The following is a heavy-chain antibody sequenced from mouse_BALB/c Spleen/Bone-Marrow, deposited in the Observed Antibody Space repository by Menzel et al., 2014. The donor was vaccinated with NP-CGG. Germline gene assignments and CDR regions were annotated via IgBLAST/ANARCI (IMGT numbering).Heavy chain of an antibody. V-gene: IGHV3-6*02. CDR3: ARDWDGYYFDY. Sequence: ESGPGLVKPSQSLSLTCSVTGYSITSGYYWNWIRQFPGNKLEWMGYISYDGSNNYNPSLKNRISITRDTSKSQFFLKLNSVTTEDTATYYCARDWDGYYFDYWGRGTTLTVSS. J-gene: IGHJ2*01. D-gene: IGHD2-3*01. CDR1: GYSITSGYY. CDR2: ISYDGSN.